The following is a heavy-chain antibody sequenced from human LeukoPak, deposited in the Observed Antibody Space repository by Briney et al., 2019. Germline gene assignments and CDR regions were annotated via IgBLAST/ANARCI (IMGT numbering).Heavy chain of an antibody. Sequence: SETLSLTCAVYGGSFSGYYWSWIRQPPGKGLEWIGEINHSGSTNYNPSLKSRATISVDTSKNQFSLKLSSVTAADTAVYYCARGSHTDYYDSSGYYYGYWGHGTLVTVSS. CDR1: GGSFSGYY. CDR2: INHSGST. V-gene: IGHV4-34*01. D-gene: IGHD3-22*01. CDR3: ARGSHTDYYDSSGYYYGY. J-gene: IGHJ4*01.